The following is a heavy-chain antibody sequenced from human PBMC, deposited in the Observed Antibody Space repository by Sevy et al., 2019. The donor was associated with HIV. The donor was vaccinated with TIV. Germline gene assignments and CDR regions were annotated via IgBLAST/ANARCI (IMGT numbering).Heavy chain of an antibody. CDR2: IYYSGKT. CDR3: ARSLTRIFGIPNWFDL. V-gene: IGHV4-31*11. D-gene: IGHD3-3*01. CDR1: GGSISSGGYY. J-gene: IGHJ5*02. Sequence: SETLSLTCAVSGGSISSGGYYWSSIRQRPGKGLEWMGYIYYSGKTYYNPSLTSLKSRITISLDTSENQFSLKLSSVTAADTAVYFCARSLTRIFGIPNWFDLWGQGTLVTVSS.